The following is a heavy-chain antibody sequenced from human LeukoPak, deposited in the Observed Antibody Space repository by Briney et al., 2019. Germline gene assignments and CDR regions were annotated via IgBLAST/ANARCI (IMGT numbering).Heavy chain of an antibody. CDR2: ISSSSSTI. CDR1: GFTFSSYS. CDR3: ASPSGPISPIVATGFDY. Sequence: GGSLRLSCAASGFTFSSYSMNWVRQAPGKGLEWVSYISSSSSTIYYADSVKGRFTISRDNAKNSLYLQMNSLRAEDTAVYYCASPSGPISPIVATGFDYWGQGTLVTVSS. J-gene: IGHJ4*02. D-gene: IGHD5-12*01. V-gene: IGHV3-48*01.